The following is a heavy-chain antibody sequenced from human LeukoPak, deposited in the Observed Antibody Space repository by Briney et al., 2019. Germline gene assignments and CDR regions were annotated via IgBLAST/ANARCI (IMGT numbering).Heavy chain of an antibody. D-gene: IGHD6-13*01. Sequence: GGSLRLSCAASGFTFSSYAMSWVRQAPGKGLEWVSSTSGSGGSTYYADSVKGRFTISRDNSKNTLYLQMNSLRAEDTAVYYCARDAIAAAGEYYYYYYGMDVWGQGTTVTVSS. CDR1: GFTFSSYA. CDR3: ARDAIAAAGEYYYYYYGMDV. CDR2: TSGSGGST. V-gene: IGHV3-23*01. J-gene: IGHJ6*02.